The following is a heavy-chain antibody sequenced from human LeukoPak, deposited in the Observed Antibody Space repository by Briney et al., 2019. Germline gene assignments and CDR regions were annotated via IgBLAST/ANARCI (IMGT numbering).Heavy chain of an antibody. V-gene: IGHV3-23*01. Sequence: QPGGSLRLSCAASGFTFSNYDMSWVRQAPGKGLEWVSSISDSGGSTYYADSVKGRFTISRDNSKNTLYLQMTNLRAADTAVYYCAKDLSRAVAADWFDPWDRGSLVTVSS. CDR3: AKDLSRAVAADWFDP. D-gene: IGHD6-19*01. CDR2: ISDSGGST. CDR1: GFTFSNYD. J-gene: IGHJ5*02.